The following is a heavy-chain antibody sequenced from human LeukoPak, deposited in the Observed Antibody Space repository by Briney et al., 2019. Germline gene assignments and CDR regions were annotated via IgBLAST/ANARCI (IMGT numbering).Heavy chain of an antibody. CDR1: GGTFSSYA. CDR3: ARDHSKYSSSWSNWFDP. D-gene: IGHD6-13*01. Sequence: SVKVSCKASGGTFSSYAISWVRQAPGQGLEWKGRIIPILGIANYAQKFQGRVTITADKSTSTAYMELSSLRSEDTAVYYCARDHSKYSSSWSNWFDPWGQGTLVTVSS. J-gene: IGHJ5*02. V-gene: IGHV1-69*04. CDR2: IIPILGIA.